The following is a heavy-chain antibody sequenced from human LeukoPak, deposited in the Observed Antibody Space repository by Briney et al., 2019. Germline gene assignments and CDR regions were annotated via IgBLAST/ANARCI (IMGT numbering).Heavy chain of an antibody. V-gene: IGHV3-30*01. CDR2: ISYDGGIT. Sequence: PGRSLRLSCAASGFTFSSYAMHWVRQAPGKGLEWVAVISYDGGITNYADSVKGRFTISRDNSKNTLYLQLNSLRAEDAAVYYCARDSTYYCASGSSGPHCFDYWGQGTLVTVSS. J-gene: IGHJ4*02. CDR3: ARDSTYYCASGSSGPHCFDY. D-gene: IGHD3-10*01. CDR1: GFTFSSYA.